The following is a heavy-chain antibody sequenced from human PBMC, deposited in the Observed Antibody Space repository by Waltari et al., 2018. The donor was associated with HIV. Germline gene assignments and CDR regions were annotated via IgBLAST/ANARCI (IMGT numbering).Heavy chain of an antibody. J-gene: IGHJ4*02. CDR3: ARAKLDYYDSSGQGPFSY. CDR2: IKHSGST. V-gene: IGHV4-34*01. CDR1: GGSFSGYY. Sequence: QVQLQQWGAGLLKPSETLSLTCAVYGGSFSGYYWSWIRQPPGKGLEWIGEIKHSGSTNDNPSLKSRVTISVDTSKNQFSLKLSSVTAADTAVYYCARAKLDYYDSSGQGPFSYWGQGTLVTVSS. D-gene: IGHD3-22*01.